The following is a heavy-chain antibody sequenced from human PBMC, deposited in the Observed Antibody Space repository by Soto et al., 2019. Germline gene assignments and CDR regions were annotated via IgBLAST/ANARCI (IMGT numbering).Heavy chain of an antibody. V-gene: IGHV1-69*01. CDR2: IIPIFGTA. J-gene: IGHJ6*02. Sequence: QVQLVQSGAEVKKPGSSVKVSCKASGGTFSSYAISWVRQAPGQGLEWMGGIIPIFGTANYAQKFQGRVTITADESTSTAYMELSSLRSEDTAVYYCARKRQINCSGGSGYSVYYYYGRDGGGQGTTVTVSS. CDR3: ARKRQINCSGGSGYSVYYYYGRDG. D-gene: IGHD2-15*01. CDR1: GGTFSSYA.